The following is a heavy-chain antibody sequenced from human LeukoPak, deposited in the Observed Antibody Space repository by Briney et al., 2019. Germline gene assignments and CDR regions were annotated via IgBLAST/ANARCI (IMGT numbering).Heavy chain of an antibody. V-gene: IGHV4-39*07. CDR1: VGSISSSSYY. CDR3: AGHSSGWSGFDY. D-gene: IGHD6-19*01. Sequence: PSETLSLTCTVSVGSISSSSYYWGWIRQPPGKGLEWIGSIYHSGSTYYNPSLKSRVTISVDTSKNQFSLKLSSVTAADTAVYYCAGHSSGWSGFDYWGQGTLVTVSS. J-gene: IGHJ4*02. CDR2: IYHSGST.